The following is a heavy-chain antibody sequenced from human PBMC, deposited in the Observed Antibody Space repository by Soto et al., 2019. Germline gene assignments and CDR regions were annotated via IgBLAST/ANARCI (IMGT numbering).Heavy chain of an antibody. CDR2: IRESGHHT. CDR3: TKSDGCGGGACYTGTYYYFDV. Sequence: DVQLLESGGGLVEPGGSLTLSCAASGFPSSAYALNWVRQAPGKGPGWVSTIRESGHHTHYADSVKGRFTISRDKSKNTLSLQMNSLRVDDTAIYYCTKSDGCGGGACYTGTYYYFDVWGRGTLVTVSS. D-gene: IGHD3-16*02. CDR1: GFPSSAYA. J-gene: IGHJ2*01. V-gene: IGHV3-23*01.